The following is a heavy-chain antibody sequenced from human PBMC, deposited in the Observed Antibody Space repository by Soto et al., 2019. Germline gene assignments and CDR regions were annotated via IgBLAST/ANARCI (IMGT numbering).Heavy chain of an antibody. CDR1: GFTFSSYA. CDR2: IINSGANT. V-gene: IGHV3-23*01. D-gene: IGHD2-15*01. J-gene: IGHJ4*02. Sequence: PGGSLRLSCAASGFTFSSYAMYRVRQAPGKGLEWVSGIINSGANTYYSDSVKGRFTISRDNSKNTLYLHLNSLRAEDTAVYYCAKAYCSGGTCPRHFDYWGQGTLVTVSS. CDR3: AKAYCSGGTCPRHFDY.